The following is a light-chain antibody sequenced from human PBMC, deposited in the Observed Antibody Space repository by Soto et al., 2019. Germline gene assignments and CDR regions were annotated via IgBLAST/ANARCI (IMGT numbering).Light chain of an antibody. V-gene: IGLV2-14*01. CDR2: DVS. J-gene: IGLJ2*01. Sequence: QSALTQPASVSGSPGQSITISCTGTSSDVGSYNYVSWYQQYPGKAPKLMIYDVSNRPSGVSYRFSGSKSGNTASLTISGLQAEDEADYYCTSYTTTTPHVVFGGGPKLTVL. CDR1: SSDVGSYNY. CDR3: TSYTTTTPHVV.